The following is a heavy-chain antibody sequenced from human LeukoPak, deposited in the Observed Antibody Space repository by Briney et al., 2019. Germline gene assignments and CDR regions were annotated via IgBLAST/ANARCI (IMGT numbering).Heavy chain of an antibody. CDR2: ISSSSSTI. V-gene: IGHV3-48*01. D-gene: IGHD2-2*01. Sequence: GGSLRLSCAASGFTFSSYSMNWVRQAPGKGLEWVSYISSSSSTIYYADSVKGRFTISRDNAKNSLYLQMNSLRAEDTAVYYCARGLGENIVVATSGYXXQGTLVTVSS. J-gene: IGHJ4*02. CDR1: GFTFSSYS. CDR3: ARGLGENIVVATSGY.